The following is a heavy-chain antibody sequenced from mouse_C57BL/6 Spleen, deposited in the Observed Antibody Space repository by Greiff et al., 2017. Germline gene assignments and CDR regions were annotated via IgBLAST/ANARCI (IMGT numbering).Heavy chain of an antibody. CDR1: GYSIPSGYD. CDR2: ISYSGST. V-gene: IGHV3-1*01. J-gene: IGHJ1*03. CDR3: AREGFYRRYYDV. Sequence: EVQLQQSGPGMVKPSQSLSLTCTVTGYSIPSGYDWHWIRHFPGNKLEWMGYISYSGSTNYNPSLKSRISITHDTSKHHFFLKLNSVTTEDTTTYCGAREGFYRRYYDVWGTGTTVTVSS.